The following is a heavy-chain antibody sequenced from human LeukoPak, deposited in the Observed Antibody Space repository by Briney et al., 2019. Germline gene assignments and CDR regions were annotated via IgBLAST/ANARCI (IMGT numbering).Heavy chain of an antibody. CDR2: IYYSGST. Sequence: SETLSLTCTVSGGSISSYYWSWIRQPPGKGLKWIGCIYYSGSTNYNPSLKSRVTISVDTSKNQFSLKLSSVTAADTAVYYCARGKRTAMVQYYFDYWGQGTLGTGSP. V-gene: IGHV4-59*01. CDR1: GGSISSYY. CDR3: ARGKRTAMVQYYFDY. J-gene: IGHJ4*01. D-gene: IGHD5-18*01.